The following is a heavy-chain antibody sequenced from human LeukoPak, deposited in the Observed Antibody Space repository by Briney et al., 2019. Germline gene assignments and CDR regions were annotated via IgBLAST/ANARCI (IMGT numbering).Heavy chain of an antibody. D-gene: IGHD6-13*01. Sequence: PGGSLRLSCAASGFTFSSYAMSWVRQAPGKGLEWVSAISGSGGSTYYADSVKGRFTISRDNSKNTLYPQMNSLRAEDTAVYYCAKTQQLNYYYYGMDVWGQGTTVTVSS. J-gene: IGHJ6*02. V-gene: IGHV3-23*01. CDR3: AKTQQLNYYYYGMDV. CDR2: ISGSGGST. CDR1: GFTFSSYA.